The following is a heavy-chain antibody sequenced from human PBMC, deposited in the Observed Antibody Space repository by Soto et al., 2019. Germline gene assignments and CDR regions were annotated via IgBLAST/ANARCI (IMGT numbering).Heavy chain of an antibody. CDR3: VSSKQWLVKYFEY. V-gene: IGHV3-23*01. D-gene: IGHD6-19*01. CDR2: ISGSGGST. Sequence: EVQLLESGGGLVQPGGSLRLSCAASGFTFSSYAMSWVRQAPGKGLEWVSGISGSGGSTYHADSVKGRFTISRDNSKNTLYLQMHSLRAEDTAVSYCVSSKQWLVKYFEYWGQGTLVTLSS. J-gene: IGHJ4*02. CDR1: GFTFSSYA.